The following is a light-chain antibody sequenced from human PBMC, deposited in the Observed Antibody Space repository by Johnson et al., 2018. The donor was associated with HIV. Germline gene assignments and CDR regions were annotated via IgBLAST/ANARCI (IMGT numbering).Light chain of an antibody. CDR3: GTWDSSLSAYV. V-gene: IGLV1-51*01. Sequence: QSVLTQPPSVSAALGQKVTISCSGSSSNIGNNYVSWYQQLPGTAPKLLIYDNNKRPSGIPDRFSGSKSCTSATLGITGLQTGDEADYYCGTWDSSLSAYVFGTGTKVTVL. CDR1: SSNIGNNY. CDR2: DNN. J-gene: IGLJ1*01.